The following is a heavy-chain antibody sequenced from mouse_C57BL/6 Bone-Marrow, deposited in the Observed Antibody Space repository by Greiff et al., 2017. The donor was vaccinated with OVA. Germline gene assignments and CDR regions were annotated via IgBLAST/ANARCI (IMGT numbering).Heavy chain of an antibody. Sequence: EVKLMESGEGLVKPGGSLKLSCAASGFTFSSYAMSWVRQTPEKRLEWVAYISSGGDYIYYADTVKGRFTISRDNARNTLYLQMSSLKSEDTAMDYCTRAPYYGRAYWGQGTLVTVSA. J-gene: IGHJ3*01. CDR2: ISSGGDYI. D-gene: IGHD1-1*01. V-gene: IGHV5-9-1*02. CDR1: GFTFSSYA. CDR3: TRAPYYGRAY.